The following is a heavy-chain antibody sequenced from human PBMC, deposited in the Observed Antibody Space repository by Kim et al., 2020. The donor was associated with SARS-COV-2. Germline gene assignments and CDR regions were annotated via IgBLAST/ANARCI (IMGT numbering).Heavy chain of an antibody. CDR3: AKGSSNWYPRDWFDP. J-gene: IGHJ5*02. V-gene: IGHV3-23*01. Sequence: ADSVKCRFTISRDNSKNTLYLQMNRLRVEDTAVYYCAKGSSNWYPRDWFDPWGQGTLVIVSS. D-gene: IGHD6-13*01.